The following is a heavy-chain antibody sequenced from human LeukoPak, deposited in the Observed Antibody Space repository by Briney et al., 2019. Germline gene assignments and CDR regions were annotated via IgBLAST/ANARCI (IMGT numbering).Heavy chain of an antibody. Sequence: SETLSPTCTVSGGSISTYYWSWIRQPPGKGLEWIGYIYYSGSTNYNPSLKSRVTISVDTSKNQFSLKLSSVTAADTAVYYCAREQPDSSGYPDAFDIWGQGTMVTVSS. V-gene: IGHV4-59*12. CDR1: GGSISTYY. CDR3: AREQPDSSGYPDAFDI. CDR2: IYYSGST. J-gene: IGHJ3*02. D-gene: IGHD3-22*01.